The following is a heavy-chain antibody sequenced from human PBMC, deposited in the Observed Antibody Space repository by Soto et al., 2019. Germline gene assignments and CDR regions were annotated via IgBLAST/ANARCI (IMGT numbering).Heavy chain of an antibody. V-gene: IGHV5-51*01. Sequence: PGDSLKISCKGSGYYFPSYWIGWVRQMPGKGLEWMGIFYPGDSDTRYSPSFQGQVTISADRSISTAYLQWSSLKPSDTAMYYCSRQGKGPQGFDEWGKRNLVTVFS. CDR3: SRQGKGPQGFDE. CDR1: GYYFPSYW. J-gene: IGHJ4*02. CDR2: FYPGDSDT.